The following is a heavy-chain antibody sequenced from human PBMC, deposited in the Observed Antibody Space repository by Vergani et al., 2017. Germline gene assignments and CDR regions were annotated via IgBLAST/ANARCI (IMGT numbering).Heavy chain of an antibody. CDR1: GYSFTSYW. J-gene: IGHJ6*02. V-gene: IGHV5-10-1*01. CDR3: ARRDSSPNYYGMDV. Sequence: EVQLVESGGGLVQPGGSLRLSCKGSGYSFTSYWISWVRQMPGKGLEWMGRIDPSDSYTNYSPSFQGHVTISADKSISTAYLQWSSLKASDTAMYYCARRDSSPNYYGMDVWGQGTTVTVSS. CDR2: IDPSDSYT. D-gene: IGHD6-13*01.